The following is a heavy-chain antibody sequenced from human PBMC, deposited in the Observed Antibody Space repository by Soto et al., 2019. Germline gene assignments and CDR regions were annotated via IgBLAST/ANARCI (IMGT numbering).Heavy chain of an antibody. D-gene: IGHD3-10*01. V-gene: IGHV3-30-3*01. Sequence: GGSLRLSCAASGFTFSSYAMHWVRQAPGKGLEWVAVITYDGSNKYYADSVKGRFTISRDNSKNTLYLQMNSLRAEDTAVYYCARDAAYYYALDYWGQGTLVTVSS. CDR3: ARDAAYYYALDY. J-gene: IGHJ4*02. CDR2: ITYDGSNK. CDR1: GFTFSSYA.